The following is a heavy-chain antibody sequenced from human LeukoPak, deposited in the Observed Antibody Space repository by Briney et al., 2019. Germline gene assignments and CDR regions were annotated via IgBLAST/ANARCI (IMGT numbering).Heavy chain of an antibody. Sequence: TSETLSLTCTVSRGSISSYYWSWIRQPPGKGLEWIGYIYYSGSTNYNPSLKSRVTISVDTSKNQFSLKLSSVTAADTAVYYCARQGYYDSSGYPSVDYWSQGTLVTVSS. V-gene: IGHV4-59*08. D-gene: IGHD3-22*01. CDR3: ARQGYYDSSGYPSVDY. CDR2: IYYSGST. CDR1: RGSISSYY. J-gene: IGHJ4*02.